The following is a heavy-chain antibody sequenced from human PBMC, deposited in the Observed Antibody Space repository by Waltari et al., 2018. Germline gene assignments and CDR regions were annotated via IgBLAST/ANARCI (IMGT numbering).Heavy chain of an antibody. CDR2: VNPNSGKA. J-gene: IGHJ3*02. CDR3: VRGPLGGGSDTFDI. D-gene: IGHD1-26*01. V-gene: IGHV1-8*01. CDR1: GYNFHNYD. Sequence: EHLVQSGAEVKKPGASVKVSCTASGYNFHNYDINRVRQPTGQGLEWRGCVNPNSGKAGVAQNCQGRVSMTRDPSIATAYLEVSDLRSDDTAVYYCVRGPLGGGSDTFDIWGEGTTVTVS.